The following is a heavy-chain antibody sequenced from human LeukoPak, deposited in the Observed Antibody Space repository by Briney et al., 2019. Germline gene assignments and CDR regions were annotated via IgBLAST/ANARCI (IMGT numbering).Heavy chain of an antibody. CDR1: GFTFSSYS. CDR3: ARPCPNFGVVDYMDV. Sequence: GGSLRLSCAASGFTFSSYSMNWVRQAPGKGLEWVSSISSSSSYIYYADSVKGRFTISRDNAKNSLYLQMNSLRAEDTAVYYCARPCPNFGVVDYMDVWGKGTTVTVSS. J-gene: IGHJ6*03. D-gene: IGHD3-3*01. CDR2: ISSSSSYI. V-gene: IGHV3-21*01.